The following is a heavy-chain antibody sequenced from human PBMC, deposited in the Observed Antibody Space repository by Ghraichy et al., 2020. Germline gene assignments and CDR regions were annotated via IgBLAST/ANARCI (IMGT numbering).Heavy chain of an antibody. CDR2: MHYSGST. D-gene: IGHD4-23*01. CDR1: GGSISSSNYY. Sequence: SQTLSLTCTVSGGSISSSNYYWGWIRQPPGKGLEWIGSMHYSGSTYYNPSLKSRATMSADTSKNQFYLRLNSVTAADTAVYYCAGSFTVIRYFDLWGRGTLVTVSS. CDR3: AGSFTVIRYFDL. J-gene: IGHJ2*01. V-gene: IGHV4-39*01.